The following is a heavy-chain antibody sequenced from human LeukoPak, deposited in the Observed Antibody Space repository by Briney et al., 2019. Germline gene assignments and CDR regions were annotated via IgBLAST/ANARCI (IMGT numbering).Heavy chain of an antibody. V-gene: IGHV4-4*07. D-gene: IGHD3-22*01. CDR2: LYTTGST. Sequence: SSETLSLTCTVSGGSISSYYWSWIRQPAGKGLEWIGRLYTTGSTNYSPSLKSRVTMSVDTSKNQFSLKLSSVTAADTAVYYCARGTYYYDSSGYEAFDFWGQGTMVTVSS. CDR1: GGSISSYY. CDR3: ARGTYYYDSSGYEAFDF. J-gene: IGHJ3*01.